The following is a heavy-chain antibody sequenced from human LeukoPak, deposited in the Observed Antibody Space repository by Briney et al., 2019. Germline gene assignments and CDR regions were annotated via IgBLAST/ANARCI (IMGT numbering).Heavy chain of an antibody. Sequence: GGSLRLSCTASGFTFSSYAMSWIRQAPGKGLEWVSAISGSGGRTYYEESVKAQLTISEDNSKNQLYLQMKSLRAEDTAVYYCAKDLVRLRPTSPGPWGQGTVVTDSS. CDR2: ISGSGGRT. CDR3: AKDLVRLRPTSPGP. CDR1: GFTFSSYA. D-gene: IGHD5-12*01. J-gene: IGHJ5*02. V-gene: IGHV3-23*01.